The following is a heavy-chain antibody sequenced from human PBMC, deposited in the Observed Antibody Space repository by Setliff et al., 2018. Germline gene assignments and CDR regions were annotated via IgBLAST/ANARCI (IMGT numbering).Heavy chain of an antibody. CDR2: IYTSWST. D-gene: IGHD5-12*01. V-gene: IGHV4-61*09. CDR1: GGSISNTYYY. CDR3: ASQGSRGYDFFDY. Sequence: PSETLSLTCTVSGGSISNTYYYWSWIRQPAGQGLEWIGQIYTSWSTNYNPSLKSRVTISVDTSKNQFSLKLSSVTAADTAVYYCASQGSRGYDFFDYWGQGTLVTVS. J-gene: IGHJ4*02.